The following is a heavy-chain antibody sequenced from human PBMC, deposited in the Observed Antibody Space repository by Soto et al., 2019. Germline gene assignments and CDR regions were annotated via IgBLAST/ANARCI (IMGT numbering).Heavy chain of an antibody. J-gene: IGHJ4*02. D-gene: IGHD3-22*01. CDR2: VKSKNDGGTT. V-gene: IGHV3-15*07. CDR1: GFTFSNAW. CDR3: TIFLFITSILVCFHY. Sequence: GGSLRLSCAASGFTFSNAWINWVRQAPGKGLEWVGRVKSKNDGGTTDFAAPVKGRFAISRDDSKNMVYLEMNSLQTEDTAIYYCTIFLFITSILVCFHYSCQAPLVTVSS.